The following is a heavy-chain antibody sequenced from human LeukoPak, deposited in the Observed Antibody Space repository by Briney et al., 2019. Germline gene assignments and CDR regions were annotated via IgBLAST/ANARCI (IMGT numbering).Heavy chain of an antibody. CDR2: ISSSDNII. CDR3: ARDIHIIAAAGRFDY. J-gene: IGHJ4*02. D-gene: IGHD6-13*01. V-gene: IGHV3-11*04. CDR1: GFTFSDYY. Sequence: GGSLRLSCAASGFTFSDYYMSWIRQAPGKGLEWVSYISSSDNIIYYADSVKGRFTISRDNAKNSLYLQMNSLRVEDTAVYYCARDIHIIAAAGRFDYWGQGTLDTVSS.